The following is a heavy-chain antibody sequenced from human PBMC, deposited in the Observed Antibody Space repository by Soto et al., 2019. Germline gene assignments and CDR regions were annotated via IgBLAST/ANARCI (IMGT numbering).Heavy chain of an antibody. J-gene: IGHJ3*02. Sequence: PVGSLRLSCAASGFTFSGSAMHWVRQASGKGLEWVGRIRSKANSYATAYAASVKGRFTISRDDSKNTAYLQMNSLKTEDTAVYYCTRHRRGRLRFLEGEDAFDIWGQGTMVTVSS. CDR3: TRHRRGRLRFLEGEDAFDI. D-gene: IGHD3-3*01. CDR1: GFTFSGSA. CDR2: IRSKANSYAT. V-gene: IGHV3-73*01.